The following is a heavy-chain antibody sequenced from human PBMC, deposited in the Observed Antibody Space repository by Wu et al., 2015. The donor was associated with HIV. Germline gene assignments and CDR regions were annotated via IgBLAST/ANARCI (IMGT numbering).Heavy chain of an antibody. Sequence: QVQLVQSGAEVKKPGASVKVSCKASGYTFTGYYMHWVRQAPGQGLEWMGWINPNSGNTGYAQKFQGRVTMTRNTSISTAYMELRNLRSEDTAVYYCARGPXLSRDMDVVGQGDHGHRLL. V-gene: IGHV1-8*02. J-gene: IGHJ6*03. D-gene: IGHD2-15*01. CDR1: GYTFTGYY. CDR3: ARGPXLSRDMDV. CDR2: INPNSGNT.